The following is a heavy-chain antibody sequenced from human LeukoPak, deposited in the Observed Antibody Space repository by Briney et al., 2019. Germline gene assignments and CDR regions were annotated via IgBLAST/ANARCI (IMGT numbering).Heavy chain of an antibody. CDR2: INPSGGST. Sequence: GASVKVSCKASGYTFTSYYMHWVRQAPGQGLEWMGIINPSGGSTSYAQKFQGRVTMTRDTSISTAYMELSRLRSDDTAVYYCAIPYSSSWSHGPRDAFDIWGQGTMVTVSS. V-gene: IGHV1-46*01. CDR3: AIPYSSSWSHGPRDAFDI. CDR1: GYTFTSYY. D-gene: IGHD6-13*01. J-gene: IGHJ3*02.